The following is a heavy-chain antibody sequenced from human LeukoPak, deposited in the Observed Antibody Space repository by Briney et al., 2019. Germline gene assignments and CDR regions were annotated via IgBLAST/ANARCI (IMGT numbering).Heavy chain of an antibody. CDR3: ASGYSSSWYPSYWYFDL. J-gene: IGHJ2*01. Sequence: SQTLSLTCAVSGGSISSGGYSWSWIRQPPGKGLEWIGYIYHSGSTYYNPSLKSRVTISVDRSKNQFSLKLSSVTAADTAVYYCASGYSSSWYPSYWYFDLWGRGTLVTVSS. CDR2: IYHSGST. V-gene: IGHV4-30-2*01. CDR1: GGSISSGGYS. D-gene: IGHD6-13*01.